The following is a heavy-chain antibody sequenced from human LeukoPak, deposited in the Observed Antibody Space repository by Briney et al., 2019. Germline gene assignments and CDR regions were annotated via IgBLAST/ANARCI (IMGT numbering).Heavy chain of an antibody. D-gene: IGHD1-14*01. J-gene: IGHJ4*02. CDR1: GGSISSSSYY. V-gene: IGHV4-39*01. CDR3: ARLGRRARGFDY. Sequence: SETLSLTCTVSGGSISSSSYYWGWIRQPPGKGLEWIGSIYYSGSTYYNPSLKSRVTISVDTSKNQFSLKLSSVTAADTAVYYCARLGRRARGFDYWGQGTLVTVSS. CDR2: IYYSGST.